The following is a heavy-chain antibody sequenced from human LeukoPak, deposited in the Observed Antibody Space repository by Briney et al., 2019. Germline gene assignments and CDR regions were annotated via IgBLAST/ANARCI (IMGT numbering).Heavy chain of an antibody. CDR1: GGTFSSYA. V-gene: IGHV1-69*13. CDR3: ASSVVPAATTSFFDY. D-gene: IGHD2-2*01. J-gene: IGHJ4*02. CDR2: IIPIFGTA. Sequence: ASVKVSCKASGGTFSSYAISWVRQAPGQGLEWMGGIIPIFGTANYAQKFQGRVTITADESTSTAYMELSSLRSEDTAVYYCASSVVPAATTSFFDYWGQGTLVTVSS.